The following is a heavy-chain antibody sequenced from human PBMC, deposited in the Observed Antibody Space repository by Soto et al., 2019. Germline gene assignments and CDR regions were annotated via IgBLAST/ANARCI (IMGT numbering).Heavy chain of an antibody. J-gene: IGHJ3*02. CDR1: GGSISSSSYY. Sequence: KTSETLSLTCTVSGGSISSSSYYWGWIRQPPGKGLEWIGSIYYSGSTYYNPSLKSRVTISVDTSKNQFSLKLSSVTAADTAVYYCASARGLYYYGSGRGAFDIWGQGTMVTVSS. CDR2: IYYSGST. CDR3: ASARGLYYYGSGRGAFDI. D-gene: IGHD3-10*01. V-gene: IGHV4-39*01.